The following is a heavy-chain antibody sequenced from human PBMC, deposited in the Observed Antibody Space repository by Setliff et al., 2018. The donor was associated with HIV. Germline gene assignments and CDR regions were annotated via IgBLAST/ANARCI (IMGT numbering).Heavy chain of an antibody. CDR1: GGSISSYY. CDR3: AGDYAGSGRPFDY. CDR2: IYTSGST. D-gene: IGHD4-17*01. J-gene: IGHJ4*02. V-gene: IGHV4-4*09. Sequence: SETLSLTCTVSGGSISSYYWRWIRQPPGKGLEWIGYIYTSGSTNYNPSLKSRVTISVDTSKNQLSLKLTSVTAADTAVYFCAGDYAGSGRPFDYWGQGTLVTVSS.